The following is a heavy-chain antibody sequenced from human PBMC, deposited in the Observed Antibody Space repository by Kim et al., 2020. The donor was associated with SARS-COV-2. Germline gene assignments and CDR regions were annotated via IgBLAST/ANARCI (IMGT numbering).Heavy chain of an antibody. CDR1: GFVFRDYW. D-gene: IGHD1-1*01. CDR2: IRADASGS. V-gene: IGHV3-74*01. J-gene: IGHJ5*01. Sequence: GGSLRLSCAASGFVFRDYWMHWVRQAPGKGLEWVSRIRADASGSNYADSVNGRFTISRDNVKNTVFLQMNSLRVEDTGVYFCARLGRGGTGVDSWACGTL. CDR3: ARLGRGGTGVDS.